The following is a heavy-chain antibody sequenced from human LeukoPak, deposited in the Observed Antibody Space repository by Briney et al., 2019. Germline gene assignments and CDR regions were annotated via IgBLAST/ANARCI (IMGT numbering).Heavy chain of an antibody. CDR2: IYPGDSDT. D-gene: IGHD3-22*01. CDR3: ARHTYDSSGYYYLIDY. CDR1: GSRFTSYW. J-gene: IGHJ4*02. V-gene: IGHV5-51*01. Sequence: GASLKISCKGSGSRFTSYWIGWVRQMPGKGLEWMGIIYPGDSDTRYGPSFQGQVTISADKSISTAYLQWSSLKASDTAMYYCARHTYDSSGYYYLIDYWGQGTLVTVSS.